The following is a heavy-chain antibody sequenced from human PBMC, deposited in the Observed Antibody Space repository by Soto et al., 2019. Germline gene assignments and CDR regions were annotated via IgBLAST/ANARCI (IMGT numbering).Heavy chain of an antibody. Sequence: SETLSLTCTVSGASITGSSYWSWIRQPAGKGLEWIGRFSLSGTTSYNPSLRSRVTMSADVSKNQFSLRLTSVTAADTALYYCARGMTPPGAPAWYYFDSWGQGTLVTVSA. CDR3: ARGMTPPGAPAWYYFDS. CDR2: FSLSGTT. D-gene: IGHD2-8*02. J-gene: IGHJ4*02. V-gene: IGHV4-4*07. CDR1: GASITGSSY.